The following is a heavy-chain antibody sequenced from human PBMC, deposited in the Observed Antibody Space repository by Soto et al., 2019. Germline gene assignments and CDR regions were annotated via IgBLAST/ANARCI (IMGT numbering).Heavy chain of an antibody. CDR1: GYTFPSYD. Sequence: QVQLVQSGAEVKKPGASVKVSCNASGYTFPSYDINGVRQDTGQELEWMGWMNPNSGNTGYEQKFQGRVTMTRNTSISTAYMELSSLRSEDTAVYYCARPHDYGDYVDAFDIWGQGTMVTVSS. J-gene: IGHJ3*02. V-gene: IGHV1-8*01. CDR3: ARPHDYGDYVDAFDI. CDR2: MNPNSGNT. D-gene: IGHD4-17*01.